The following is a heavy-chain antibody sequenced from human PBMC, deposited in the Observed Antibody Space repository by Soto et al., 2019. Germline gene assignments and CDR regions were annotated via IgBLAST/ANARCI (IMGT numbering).Heavy chain of an antibody. D-gene: IGHD2-2*01. Sequence: QVQLVQSGAEVKKPGSSVKVSCKACGGTFSSYAISWVRQAPGQGLEWMGGIIPMFGTANYAQKFQGRVTITADESTSTAYMELSSLRSEDTAVYYCARGVPGYCSSTSCYDDYYYGMDVWGQGTTVTVSS. CDR2: IIPMFGTA. CDR3: ARGVPGYCSSTSCYDDYYYGMDV. J-gene: IGHJ6*02. V-gene: IGHV1-69*01. CDR1: GGTFSSYA.